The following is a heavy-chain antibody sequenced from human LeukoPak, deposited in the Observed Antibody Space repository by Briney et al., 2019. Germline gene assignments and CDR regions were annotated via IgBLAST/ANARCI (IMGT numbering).Heavy chain of an antibody. Sequence: GGSLRLSCAASGFTFSTYAMHWVRQAPGKGLEWVAVISYDGSSKYYADSVKGRSTISRDNSKNTLYLQMNSLRAEDTAVYYCAKGVGYCSGGSCQQFDYWGQGTLVTVSS. D-gene: IGHD2-15*01. CDR2: ISYDGSSK. J-gene: IGHJ4*02. CDR1: GFTFSTYA. CDR3: AKGVGYCSGGSCQQFDY. V-gene: IGHV3-30*04.